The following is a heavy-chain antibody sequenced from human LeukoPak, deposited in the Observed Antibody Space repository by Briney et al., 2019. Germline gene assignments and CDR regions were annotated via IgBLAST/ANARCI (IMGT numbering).Heavy chain of an antibody. Sequence: SETLSLTWSVSGGSMDDSQWSWIRQTAGGGLEWIGRIHSFGNTEYNYSPKSRVTMSIDTSKNQFSLKLTSVTAADTAISYCARGGHGDFERWGEGILVSVFS. CDR1: GGSMDDSQ. CDR3: ARGGHGDFER. J-gene: IGHJ4*02. V-gene: IGHV4-4*07. CDR2: IHSFGNT. D-gene: IGHD3-16*01.